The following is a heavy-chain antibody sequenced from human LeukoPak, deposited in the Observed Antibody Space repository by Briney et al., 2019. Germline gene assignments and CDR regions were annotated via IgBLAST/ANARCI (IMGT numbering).Heavy chain of an antibody. CDR3: AKGNGYEKYYYYGMDV. D-gene: IGHD5-12*01. J-gene: IGHJ6*02. CDR1: GFTFSDYY. CDR2: ISSSGSTI. V-gene: IGHV3-11*01. Sequence: PGGSLRLSCAASGFTFSDYYMSWIRQAPGKGLEWVSYISSSGSTIYYADSVKGRFTISRDNAKNSLYLQMNSLRAEDTAVYYCAKGNGYEKYYYYGMDVWGQGTTVTVSS.